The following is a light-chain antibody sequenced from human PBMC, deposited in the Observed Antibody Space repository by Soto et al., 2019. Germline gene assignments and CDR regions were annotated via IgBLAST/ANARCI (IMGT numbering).Light chain of an antibody. Sequence: ETVMTQSPATLSVSPGERATLSCRASQSVSSKLAWYQQKPGQAPRLLIYGASTRATGIPDRFSGSGSGTEFTLTISRLQSEDFAVYYCQQYNNWPPITFGQGTRLEI. J-gene: IGKJ5*01. CDR3: QQYNNWPPIT. CDR2: GAS. V-gene: IGKV3D-15*01. CDR1: QSVSSK.